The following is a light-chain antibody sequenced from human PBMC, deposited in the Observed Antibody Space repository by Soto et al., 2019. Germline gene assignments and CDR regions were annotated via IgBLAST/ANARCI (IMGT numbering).Light chain of an antibody. CDR2: GAS. V-gene: IGKV3-20*01. CDR3: NKYQSSFT. J-gene: IGKJ4*01. CDR1: QSVSSSS. Sequence: PGEGATLSCRASQSVSSSSLTWYQQKRGQAPRLLIYGASTRATGIPDRFSGSGSGKDFTLTISRLEPEDFAVYYCNKYQSSFTFGGGTKVEIK.